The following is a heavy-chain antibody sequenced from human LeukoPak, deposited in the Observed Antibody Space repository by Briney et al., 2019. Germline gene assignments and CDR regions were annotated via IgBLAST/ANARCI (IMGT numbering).Heavy chain of an antibody. D-gene: IGHD2-15*01. CDR2: IYYSGST. V-gene: IGHV4-39*07. Sequence: SETLSLTCTVSGGSISSSSYYWGWIRQPPGKGLEWIGSIYYSGSTYYNPSLKSRVTISVDTSKNQFSLKLSSVTAADTAVYYCARGRDMVVAAGPFFDYWGQGTLVTVSS. CDR1: GGSISSSSYY. J-gene: IGHJ4*02. CDR3: ARGRDMVVAAGPFFDY.